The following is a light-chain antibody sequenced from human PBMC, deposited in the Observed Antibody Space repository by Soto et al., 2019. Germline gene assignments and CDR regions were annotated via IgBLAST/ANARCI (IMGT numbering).Light chain of an antibody. CDR2: GAS. CDR1: QSVSSN. CDR3: QQYNNWPGT. Sequence: EIVMTQSPAALSVSPGERATLSCRASQSVSSNLAGYQQKPGQAPRLLIDGASTRATGITARFSGSGSGTEFTLTISSLQSEDFAVYYCQQYNNWPGTFGQGTKVEIK. V-gene: IGKV3-15*01. J-gene: IGKJ1*01.